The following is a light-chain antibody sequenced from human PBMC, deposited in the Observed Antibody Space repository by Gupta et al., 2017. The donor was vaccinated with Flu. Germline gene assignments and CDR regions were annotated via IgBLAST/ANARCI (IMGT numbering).Light chain of an antibody. J-gene: IGLJ3*02. CDR3: CSYGGTSGV. V-gene: IGLV2-11*01. CDR2: EVR. CDR1: SSDIAANDL. Sequence: SALTQPRSVSGSPGTSATTSFRGSSSDIAANDLVTWYQQPPGKVPKLMIYEVRHRPSGVPDRFFGSKSGNTASLIISGLQAEDEADYYCCSYGGTSGVFGGGTKLTVL.